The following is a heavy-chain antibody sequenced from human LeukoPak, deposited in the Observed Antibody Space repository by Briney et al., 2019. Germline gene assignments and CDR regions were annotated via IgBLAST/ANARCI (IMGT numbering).Heavy chain of an antibody. Sequence: GASVKVSCKASGGTFSSYAISWVRQAPGQGLEWMGGIIPIFGTANYAQKFQGRVTITADESTSTAYMELSSLRSEDTAIYYCARTCPNGKCPATPMPPFPSDFDSWGQGTLVTVSS. CDR1: GGTFSSYA. CDR3: ARTCPNGKCPATPMPPFPSDFDS. D-gene: IGHD2-8*01. V-gene: IGHV1-69*13. J-gene: IGHJ4*02. CDR2: IIPIFGTA.